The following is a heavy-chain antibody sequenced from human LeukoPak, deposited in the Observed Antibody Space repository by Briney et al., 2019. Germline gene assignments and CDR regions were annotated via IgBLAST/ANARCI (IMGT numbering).Heavy chain of an antibody. J-gene: IGHJ5*02. CDR3: ARRYCSSNSCYRISWFDP. Sequence: PSETRSLTCTVSGGSITSTNYYWGWIRQPPGKGLEWNGSIYYSGSTYYNPSLKSRITISVDTSKNQFSLKLSSVTAADTAVYYCARRYCSSNSCYRISWFDPWGQGTLVTVSS. CDR1: GGSITSTNYY. D-gene: IGHD2-2*01. V-gene: IGHV4-39*01. CDR2: IYYSGST.